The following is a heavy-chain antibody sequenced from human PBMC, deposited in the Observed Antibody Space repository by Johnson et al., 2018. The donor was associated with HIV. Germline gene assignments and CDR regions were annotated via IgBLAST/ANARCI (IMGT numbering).Heavy chain of an antibody. Sequence: EVQLVESGGGLIQPGGSLRLSCAASGFTFINAWMNWVRQAPGKGLEWVGRINTKTDGETTDYAAAVKGRFTISRDDSKNTLYLQMNSLTTEDTAVYYCTTDQVGRNYGGKYHIWGQGTMVTVSS. CDR2: INTKTDGETT. V-gene: IGHV3-15*01. CDR1: GFTFINAW. D-gene: IGHD1-7*01. J-gene: IGHJ3*02. CDR3: TTDQVGRNYGGKYHI.